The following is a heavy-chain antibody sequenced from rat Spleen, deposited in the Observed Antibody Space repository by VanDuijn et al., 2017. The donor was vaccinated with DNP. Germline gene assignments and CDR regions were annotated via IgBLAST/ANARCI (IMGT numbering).Heavy chain of an antibody. CDR3: ARVGLRVSPFDY. Sequence: EVQLVESGGGLVQPGRSLKLSCAASGFTFSNYYMAWVRQAPTTGLEWVAYISYDGGSTYYGDPVKGRLTISRDNAKSTLYLQMNSLRSEDMATYYCARVGLRVSPFDYWGQGVMVTVSS. CDR2: ISYDGGST. D-gene: IGHD1-7*01. CDR1: GFTFSNYY. V-gene: IGHV5-20*01. J-gene: IGHJ2*01.